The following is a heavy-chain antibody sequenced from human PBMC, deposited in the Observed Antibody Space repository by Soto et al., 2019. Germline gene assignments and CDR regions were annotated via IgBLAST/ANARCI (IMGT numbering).Heavy chain of an antibody. CDR2: IYYSGST. Sequence: SETLSLTCTVSGGSISSGGYYWSWIRQHPGKGLEWIGYIYYSGSTYYNPSLKSRVTISVDTSKNQFSLKLSSVTAADTAVYYCARGFGVVINNWFDPWGQGTLVTVSS. V-gene: IGHV4-31*03. D-gene: IGHD3-3*01. CDR1: GGSISSGGYY. CDR3: ARGFGVVINNWFDP. J-gene: IGHJ5*02.